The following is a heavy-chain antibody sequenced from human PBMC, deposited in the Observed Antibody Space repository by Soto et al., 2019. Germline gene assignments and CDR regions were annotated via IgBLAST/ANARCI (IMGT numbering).Heavy chain of an antibody. V-gene: IGHV3-15*01. CDR1: GFTFNYAW. Sequence: EVQLVESGGGLVKPGESLRLSCTASGFTFNYAWMSWVRQAPGKGLEWVARIRTKTDDEATDNAAPVKGRFSVSRDDSKKTVHLQMNSLKTEDTAVYYCAKGDTTGTLFDYWGQGILVTVSS. CDR2: IRTKTDDEAT. J-gene: IGHJ4*02. D-gene: IGHD3-10*01. CDR3: AKGDTTGTLFDY.